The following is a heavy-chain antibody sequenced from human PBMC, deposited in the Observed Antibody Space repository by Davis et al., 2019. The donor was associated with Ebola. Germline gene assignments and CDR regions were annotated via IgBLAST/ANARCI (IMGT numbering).Heavy chain of an antibody. D-gene: IGHD2-15*01. CDR1: GYTFTGYY. CDR2: INPNSGGT. V-gene: IGHV1-2*04. Sequence: ASVKVSCKASGYTFTGYYMHWVRQAPGQGLEWMGWINPNSGGTNYAQKFQGWVTMTRDTSISTAYMELSRLRSDDTAVYYSARAALGYCSGGSCYSADWFDPWGQGTLVTVSS. CDR3: ARAALGYCSGGSCYSADWFDP. J-gene: IGHJ5*02.